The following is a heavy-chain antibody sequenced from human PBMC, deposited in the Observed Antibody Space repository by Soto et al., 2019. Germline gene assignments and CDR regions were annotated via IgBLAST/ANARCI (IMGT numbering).Heavy chain of an antibody. J-gene: IGHJ4*02. CDR3: ARDPGTGAALRAYHFDY. CDR1: RYSFTTYA. D-gene: IGHD1-1*01. V-gene: IGHV1-3*01. CDR2: INAGNGDT. Sequence: ASVKGSFKASRYSFTTYALHWLRQAPGQRLEWMGWINAGNGDTKYSEKFQGRVTITRDTSANTAYMELSSLRSEDTSVYYCARDPGTGAALRAYHFDYWGQGTLVTVSS.